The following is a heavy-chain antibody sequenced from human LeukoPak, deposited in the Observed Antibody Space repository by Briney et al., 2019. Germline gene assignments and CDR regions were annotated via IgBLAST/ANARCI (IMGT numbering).Heavy chain of an antibody. CDR1: GYTFTNYY. D-gene: IGHD1-14*01. CDR2: INPSGGRT. J-gene: IGHJ5*02. V-gene: IGHV1-46*01. Sequence: ASVKVSCKASGYTFTNYYMHWVRQAPGQELEWMGIINPSGGRTTYAQKFQGRVTMTRDTSTSTVYMELSSLRSEDTAVYYCARAAGMSRGGLRHNWFDPWGQGTLVTVSS. CDR3: ARAAGMSRGGLRHNWFDP.